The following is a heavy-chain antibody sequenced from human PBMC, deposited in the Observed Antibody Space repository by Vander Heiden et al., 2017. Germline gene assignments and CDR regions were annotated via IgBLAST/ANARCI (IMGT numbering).Heavy chain of an antibody. CDR1: GYRFTSYW. J-gene: IGHJ6*02. CDR2: IYPGDSDT. V-gene: IGHV5-51*01. Sequence: EVQLVQSGAAVKKPGESLKISCKGSGYRFTSYWIGWVRQMPGKGLEWMGIIYPGDSDTRYSPSFQGQVTISADKSISTAYLQWSSLKASDTAMYYCARHVDVVVVAATEYYYYGMDVWGQGTTVTVSS. D-gene: IGHD2-15*01. CDR3: ARHVDVVVVAATEYYYYGMDV.